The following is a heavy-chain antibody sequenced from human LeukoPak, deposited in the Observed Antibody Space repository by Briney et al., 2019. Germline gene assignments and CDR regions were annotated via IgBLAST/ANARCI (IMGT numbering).Heavy chain of an antibody. CDR1: GGSISSGDYY. CDR2: IYYSGST. CDR3: ARGARDAFDI. V-gene: IGHV4-30-4*01. Sequence: SETLSLTCAVSGGSISSGDYYWSWIRQPPGKGLEWIGYIYYSGSTYYNPSLKSRVTISVDTSKNQFSLKLSSVTAADTAVYYCARGARDAFDIWGQGTMVTVSS. J-gene: IGHJ3*02.